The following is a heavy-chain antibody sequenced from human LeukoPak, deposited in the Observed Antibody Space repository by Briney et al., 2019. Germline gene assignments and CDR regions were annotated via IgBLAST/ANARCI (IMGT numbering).Heavy chain of an antibody. D-gene: IGHD3-10*01. V-gene: IGHV4-34*01. CDR1: GESLNSYY. J-gene: IGHJ4*02. CDR2: IYESGTT. CDR3: ARYYYGSGSPLGY. Sequence: SQTLSLTCAVYGESLNSYYWSWVRQPPGEGLEWIGEIYESGTTEYNPSLKSRVTISMVPSKQQFSLSLSSVTAADTAVYYCARYYYGSGSPLGYWGQGTLVTVSS.